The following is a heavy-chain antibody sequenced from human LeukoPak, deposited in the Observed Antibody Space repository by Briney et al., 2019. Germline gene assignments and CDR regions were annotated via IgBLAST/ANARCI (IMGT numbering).Heavy chain of an antibody. CDR3: ARRGMQRDYYHGMDV. V-gene: IGHV3-13*01. CDR1: GFTCRSYD. CDR2: INSAGDA. D-gene: IGHD6-25*01. Sequence: GESLRLSCAASGFTCRSYDMYWVRQVPGEGPEWVSVINSAGDAYYPDYVKGRFTVSRDDAKNSLYLQMNSLRAGDTAVYYCARRGMQRDYYHGMDVWGQGTTVTVSS. J-gene: IGHJ6*02.